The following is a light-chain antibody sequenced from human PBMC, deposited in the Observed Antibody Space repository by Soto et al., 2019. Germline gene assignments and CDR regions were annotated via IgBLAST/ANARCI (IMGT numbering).Light chain of an antibody. V-gene: IGKV1-5*01. J-gene: IGKJ2*01. CDR3: QQYNSYSYT. Sequence: DITLTQSPSTLSASVGDRVTIPCRASQRIATWLAWYQHQPGSAPKLLIYGASTLQSGVPSRFSGSGSGAEFILTISSLQPDDFATYYCQQYNSYSYTFGQ. CDR1: QRIATW. CDR2: GAS.